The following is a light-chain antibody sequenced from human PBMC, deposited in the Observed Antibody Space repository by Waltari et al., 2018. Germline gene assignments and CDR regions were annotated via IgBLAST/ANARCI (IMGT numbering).Light chain of an antibody. CDR3: QQYNNWRT. CDR1: QSISRN. CDR2: GAS. V-gene: IGKV3-15*01. Sequence: EILMTQSPPTLSVSPGERATLSCRASQSISRNLAWYQQKPGQAPRLLIYGASTRATGIPARFSGSGSGTEFTLTISSPQSEDFAVYYCQQYNNWRTFGQGTKLEIK. J-gene: IGKJ2*01.